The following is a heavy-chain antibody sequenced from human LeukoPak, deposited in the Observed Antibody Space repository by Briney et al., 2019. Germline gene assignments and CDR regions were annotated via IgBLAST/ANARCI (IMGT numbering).Heavy chain of an antibody. J-gene: IGHJ4*02. V-gene: IGHV4-34*01. CDR3: ARSGYYDSSGPRY. D-gene: IGHD3-22*01. Sequence: SETLSLTCAVYGGSFSGYYWSWIRQPPGKGLEWIGEINHSGSTNYNPFLKSRVTISVDTSKNQFSLKLSSVTAADTAVYYCARSGYYDSSGPRYWGQGTLVTVPS. CDR1: GGSFSGYY. CDR2: INHSGST.